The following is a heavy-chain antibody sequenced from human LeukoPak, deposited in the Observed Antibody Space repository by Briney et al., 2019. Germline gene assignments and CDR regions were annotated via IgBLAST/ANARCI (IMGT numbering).Heavy chain of an antibody. D-gene: IGHD3-3*01. V-gene: IGHV1-46*01. CDR2: FNPGDGST. J-gene: IGHJ4*02. CDR3: ASCDFWSGYCSS. Sequence: ASVKVSCKASGHTFSSNYMHWVRQGPGQGLDWMGMFNPGDGSTTYAQKFRGRVTMTRDTSKTTVYMQLSGLRSEDTAVYYCASCDFWSGYCSSRGQGSLVTVSS. CDR1: GHTFSSNY.